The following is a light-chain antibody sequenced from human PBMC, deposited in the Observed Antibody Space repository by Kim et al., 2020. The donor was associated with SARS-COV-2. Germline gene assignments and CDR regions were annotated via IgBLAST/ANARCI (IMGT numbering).Light chain of an antibody. CDR3: QVWDSSIDHVV. Sequence: APGMTARLTGGGNNIGSKRVPWYQQKPGQAPLLVVYDDSDRPSGIPERFSGSNSGNTATLTISRVEAGDEADYYCQVWDSSIDHVVFGGGTQLTVL. J-gene: IGLJ2*01. V-gene: IGLV3-21*03. CDR1: NIGSKR. CDR2: DDS.